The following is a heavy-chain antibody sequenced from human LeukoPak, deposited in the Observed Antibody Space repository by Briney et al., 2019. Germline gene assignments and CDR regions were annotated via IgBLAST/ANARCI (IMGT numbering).Heavy chain of an antibody. Sequence: GGSLRLSCAASGFTFSSFRMNWVRQAPGKGLEWVSAISGSGGSTYYADSVKGRFTISRDNAKNSLYLQMNSLRAEDTAVYYCARVPGGFDYWGQGTLVTVSS. D-gene: IGHD3-10*01. CDR2: ISGSGGST. CDR1: GFTFSSFR. J-gene: IGHJ4*02. V-gene: IGHV3-21*01. CDR3: ARVPGGFDY.